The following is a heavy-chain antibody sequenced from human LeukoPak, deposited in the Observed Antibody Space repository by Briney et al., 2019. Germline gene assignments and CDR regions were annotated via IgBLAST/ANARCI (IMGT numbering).Heavy chain of an antibody. CDR3: AGSPRVTVTGHWFDP. CDR2: ISYDGNK. Sequence: RGSLRLSCAASGFTFSTYAMHWVRQAPGKGLEWVTVISYDGNKYYADAAKGRFTISRDNSKNTLYLQMNSLRAEDTAVYYCAGSPRVTVTGHWFDPWGQGTLVTVSS. V-gene: IGHV3-30*04. J-gene: IGHJ5*02. CDR1: GFTFSTYA. D-gene: IGHD4-17*01.